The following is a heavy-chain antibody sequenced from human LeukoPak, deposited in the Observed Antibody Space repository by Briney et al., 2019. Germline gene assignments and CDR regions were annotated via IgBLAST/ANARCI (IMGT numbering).Heavy chain of an antibody. CDR2: VYYSGST. V-gene: IGHV4-59*01. CDR3: AIYDFWNGSMDV. D-gene: IGHD3-3*01. CDR1: GGSISSYY. J-gene: IGHJ6*02. Sequence: SETLSLTCTVSGGSISSYYWSWIRQPPGKGLEWIGYVYYSGSTNYNPSLKSRVTISVDTSKNQFSLKLSSVTAADTAVYYCAIYDFWNGSMDVWGQGTTVTVSS.